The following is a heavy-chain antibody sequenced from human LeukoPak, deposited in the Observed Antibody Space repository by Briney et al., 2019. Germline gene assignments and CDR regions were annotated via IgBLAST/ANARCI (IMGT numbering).Heavy chain of an antibody. Sequence: SETLSLTCTVSGGSISSSSYYWGWIRQPPGKGLEWIGSIHYSGSTNYNPSLKSRVTISVDTSKNQVSLKLRSVTAADTAVYYCARTTEGYAGGPGYSYYYYMDVWGKGTTVTISS. V-gene: IGHV4-39*07. CDR2: IHYSGST. D-gene: IGHD5-12*01. CDR1: GGSISSSSYY. CDR3: ARTTEGYAGGPGYSYYYYMDV. J-gene: IGHJ6*03.